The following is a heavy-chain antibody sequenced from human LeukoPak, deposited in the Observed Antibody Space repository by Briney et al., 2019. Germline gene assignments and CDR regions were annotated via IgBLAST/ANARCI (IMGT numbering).Heavy chain of an antibody. CDR2: IYHSGST. Sequence: EASQTLSLTCAVSGSSISSGGYSWSWIRQPPGKGLEWIGYIYHSGSTYYNPSLKSRVTISVDRSKNQFSLKLSSVTAADTAVYYCARGDYYDSSGYSPDAFDIWGQGTMVTVSS. CDR1: GSSISSGGYS. D-gene: IGHD3-22*01. J-gene: IGHJ3*02. V-gene: IGHV4-30-2*01. CDR3: ARGDYYDSSGYSPDAFDI.